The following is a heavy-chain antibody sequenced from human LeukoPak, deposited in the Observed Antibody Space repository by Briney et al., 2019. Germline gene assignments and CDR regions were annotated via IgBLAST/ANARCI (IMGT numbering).Heavy chain of an antibody. Sequence: SGPTLVNPHRPLTLTCTFSGFSLSTSGMRVSWIRQPPGKALEWLARIDWDDAKFYSTSLKTRLTISKDTSKNQVVLTMTNMDPVDTATYYCARINGPIWFGDLSNFDYWGQGTLVTVSS. D-gene: IGHD3-10*01. CDR1: GFSLSTSGMR. CDR3: ARINGPIWFGDLSNFDY. J-gene: IGHJ4*02. V-gene: IGHV2-70*04. CDR2: IDWDDAK.